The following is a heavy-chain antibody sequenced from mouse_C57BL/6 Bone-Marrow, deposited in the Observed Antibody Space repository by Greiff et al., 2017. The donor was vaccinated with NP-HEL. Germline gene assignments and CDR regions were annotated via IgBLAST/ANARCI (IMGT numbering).Heavy chain of an antibody. CDR3: ARHRHYYGSPYFDY. Sequence: EVQRVESGPELVKPGASVKISCKASGYSFTGYYMHWVKQSHGNILDWIGYIYPYNGVSSYNQKFKGKATLTVDKSSSTAYMELRSLTSEDSAVYYCARHRHYYGSPYFDYWGQGTTLTVSS. D-gene: IGHD1-1*01. J-gene: IGHJ2*01. CDR1: GYSFTGYY. CDR2: IYPYNGVS. V-gene: IGHV1-31*01.